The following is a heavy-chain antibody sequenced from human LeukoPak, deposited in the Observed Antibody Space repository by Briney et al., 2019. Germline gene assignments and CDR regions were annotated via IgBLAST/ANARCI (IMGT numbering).Heavy chain of an antibody. D-gene: IGHD3-22*01. CDR1: GGSFSGYY. Sequence: SETLSLTCAVYGGSFSGYYWSWIRQPPGKGLEWIGEINHSGSTNYNPSLKSRVTISVDTSKNQFSLKLSSVTAADTAVHYCASLSGYYDYWGQGTLVTVSS. CDR3: ASLSGYYDY. V-gene: IGHV4-34*01. J-gene: IGHJ4*02. CDR2: INHSGST.